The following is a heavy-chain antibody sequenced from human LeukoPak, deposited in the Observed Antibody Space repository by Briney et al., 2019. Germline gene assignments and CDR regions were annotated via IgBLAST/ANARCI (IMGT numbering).Heavy chain of an antibody. CDR2: INPNSGGT. D-gene: IGHD3-10*01. V-gene: IGHV1-2*06. CDR3: ARLHGYYGSGSYYTWYYFDY. CDR1: GYTLTGYY. J-gene: IGHJ4*02. Sequence: GASVKVSCKASGYTLTGYYMHWVRQAPGQGLEWMGRINPNSGGTNYAQKFQGRVTMTRDTSISTAYMELSRLRSDDTAVYYCARLHGYYGSGSYYTWYYFDYWGQGTLVTVSS.